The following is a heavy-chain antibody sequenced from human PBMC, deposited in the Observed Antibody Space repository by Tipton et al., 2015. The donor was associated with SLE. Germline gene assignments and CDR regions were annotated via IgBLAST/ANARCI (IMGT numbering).Heavy chain of an antibody. Sequence: TLSLTCTVSGGSISSYYWSWIRQPPGKGLEWIGYSYYSGSTHYNPPLKSRVTISVDTSKNQFSLKLSSVTAADTAVYYCARHARSSSWYPPFDPWGQGTLVTVSS. CDR3: ARHARSSSWYPPFDP. D-gene: IGHD6-13*01. CDR2: SYYSGST. V-gene: IGHV4-59*08. CDR1: GGSISSYY. J-gene: IGHJ5*02.